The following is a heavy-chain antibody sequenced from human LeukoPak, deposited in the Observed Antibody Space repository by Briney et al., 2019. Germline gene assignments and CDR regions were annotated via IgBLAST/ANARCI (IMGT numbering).Heavy chain of an antibody. Sequence: SETLSLTRTVSGGSISSSSYYWGWIRQPPGKGLEWIGSIYYSGSTYYNPSLKSRVTISVDTYKNQFSLKLSSVTAADRAVYYCARAKDCSGGSCYSDRFDYWGQGTLVTVSS. CDR1: GGSISSSSYY. J-gene: IGHJ4*02. D-gene: IGHD2-15*01. CDR2: IYYSGST. CDR3: ARAKDCSGGSCYSDRFDY. V-gene: IGHV4-39*07.